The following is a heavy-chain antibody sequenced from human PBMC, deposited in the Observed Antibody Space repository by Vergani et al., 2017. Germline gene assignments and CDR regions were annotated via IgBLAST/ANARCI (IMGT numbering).Heavy chain of an antibody. D-gene: IGHD3-10*01. CDR1: GGSFSGYY. Sequence: QLQESGPGLVKPSATLSLTCAVYGGSFSGYYWSWIRQPPGKGLEWIGEINHSGSTNYNPSLKSRVTISVDTSKNQFSLKLSSVTAADTAVYYCARGNYYGSGSYYRVKKYFDYWGQGTLVTVSS. V-gene: IGHV4-34*01. J-gene: IGHJ4*02. CDR3: ARGNYYGSGSYYRVKKYFDY. CDR2: INHSGST.